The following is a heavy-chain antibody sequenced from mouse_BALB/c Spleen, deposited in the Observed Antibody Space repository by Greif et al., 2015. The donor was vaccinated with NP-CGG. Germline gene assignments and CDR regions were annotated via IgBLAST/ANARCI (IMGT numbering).Heavy chain of an antibody. D-gene: IGHD4-1*01. CDR1: DYTFTDYY. J-gene: IGHJ4*01. CDR2: IYPGSGNT. Sequence: LMESGPELVKPGASVKISCKASDYTFTDYYINWVRQKPGQVLEWIGWIYPGSGNTKYNEEFKGKATLTVDTSSSTAYMQLSSLTSEDTAVYFCARRTGTEAMDYWGQGTSVTVSS. CDR3: ARRTGTEAMDY. V-gene: IGHV1-84*02.